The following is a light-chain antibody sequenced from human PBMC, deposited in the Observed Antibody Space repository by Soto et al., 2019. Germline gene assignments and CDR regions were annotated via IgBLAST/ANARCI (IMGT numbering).Light chain of an antibody. V-gene: IGLV2-23*01. CDR3: CSYAPSRTLL. CDR1: SSDVGTYNL. Sequence: QSALTQPASVSGSPGQSITISCTGTSSDVGTYNLDTWYQQHPGKVPKLILYEGNKRPSGVSDRFSASKSGNTASLTISGLQAEDEADYYCCSYAPSRTLLFGGGTKVTVL. CDR2: EGN. J-gene: IGLJ3*02.